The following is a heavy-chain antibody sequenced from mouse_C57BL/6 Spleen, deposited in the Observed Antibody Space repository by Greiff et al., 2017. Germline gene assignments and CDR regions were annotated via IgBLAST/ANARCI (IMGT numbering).Heavy chain of an antibody. CDR1: GYTFTSYW. D-gene: IGHD2-1*01. CDR3: ARGIYYGNYSWFAY. Sequence: QVHVKQPGAELVMPGASVKLSCKASGYTFTSYWMHWVKQRPGQGLEWIGEIDPSDSYTNYNQKFKGKSTLTVDKSSSTAYMQLSSLTSEDSAVYYCARGIYYGNYSWFAYWGQGTLVTVSA. J-gene: IGHJ3*01. CDR2: IDPSDSYT. V-gene: IGHV1-69*01.